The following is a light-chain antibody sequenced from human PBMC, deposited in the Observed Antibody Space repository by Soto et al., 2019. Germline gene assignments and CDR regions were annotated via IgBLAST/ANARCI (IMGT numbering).Light chain of an antibody. J-gene: IGKJ4*01. CDR1: QGISNY. CDR2: AAS. CDR3: QKYNSAPLT. V-gene: IGKV1-27*01. Sequence: DIPLTQSPSSLSASVGDRVTITCLASQGISNYSAWYQQKPGKVPKLLIYAASTLQSGVPSRFSGSGSGTDFTLTISSLQPEDVATYYCQKYNSAPLTFGGGTKVDIK.